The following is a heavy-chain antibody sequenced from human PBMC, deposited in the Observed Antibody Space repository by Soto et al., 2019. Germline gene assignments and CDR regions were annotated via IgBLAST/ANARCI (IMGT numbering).Heavy chain of an antibody. D-gene: IGHD3-10*01. Sequence: PSETLSLTCTVSGGSISSGGYYWSWIRQRPGKGLEWIGYIYYSGSTYYNPSLKSRVTISVDTSKNQFSLKLSSVTAADTAVYYCARAQTYYYGSGSLFDPWGQGTLVTDSS. V-gene: IGHV4-31*03. CDR3: ARAQTYYYGSGSLFDP. CDR1: GGSISSGGYY. J-gene: IGHJ5*02. CDR2: IYYSGST.